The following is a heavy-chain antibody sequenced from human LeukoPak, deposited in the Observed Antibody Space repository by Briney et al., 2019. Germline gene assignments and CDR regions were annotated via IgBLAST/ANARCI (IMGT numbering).Heavy chain of an antibody. J-gene: IGHJ4*02. CDR3: ARMEIIAGRFDY. V-gene: IGHV4-39*01. D-gene: IGHD6-13*01. CDR1: GGSISSSSYY. Sequence: SETLSLTCTVSGGSISSSSYYWGWIRQPPGKGLEWIGSIYYSGSTYYYPSLKSRVTISVDTSKNQFSLKLSSVTAADTAVYYCARMEIIAGRFDYWGQGTLVTVSS. CDR2: IYYSGST.